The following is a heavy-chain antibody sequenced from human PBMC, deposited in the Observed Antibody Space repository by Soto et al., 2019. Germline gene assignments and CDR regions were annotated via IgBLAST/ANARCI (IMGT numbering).Heavy chain of an antibody. CDR2: IYYSGST. V-gene: IGHV4-39*01. Sequence: QLQLQESGPGLVKPSETLSLTCTVSGGSISSSSYYWGWIRQPPGKGLEWIGSIYYSGSTYYNPSLKSRVTISVDTSKNQFSLKLSSVTAADTAVYYCARHPWGLGLIFDYWGQGTLVTVSS. J-gene: IGHJ4*02. CDR3: ARHPWGLGLIFDY. D-gene: IGHD3-16*01. CDR1: GGSISSSSYY.